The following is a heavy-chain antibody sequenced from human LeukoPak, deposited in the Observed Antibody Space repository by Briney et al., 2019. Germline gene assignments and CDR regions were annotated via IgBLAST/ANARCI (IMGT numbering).Heavy chain of an antibody. CDR1: GLTLSNSA. J-gene: IGHJ6*03. V-gene: IGHV3-23*01. CDR3: ASLYYDFWSGIYYYYYMDV. CDR2: ISGSGGST. D-gene: IGHD3-3*01. Sequence: PGGSLRLSCAASGLTLSNSAMSWVRQAPGKGLEWVSLISGSGGSTYYADSVKGRFTISRDNSKNTLYLQMNSLRAEDTAVYYCASLYYDFWSGIYYYYYMDVWGKGTTVTVSS.